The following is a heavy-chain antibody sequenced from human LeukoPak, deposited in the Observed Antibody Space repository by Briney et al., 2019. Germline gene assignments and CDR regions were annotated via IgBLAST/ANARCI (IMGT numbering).Heavy chain of an antibody. V-gene: IGHV1-2*02. CDR3: ARDLQWMEFWGNFDY. D-gene: IGHD3-16*01. CDR1: GYTFTGYY. Sequence: ASGKVSCKASGYTFTGYYMHWVRQAPGQGLGWMEWINPSSGGANYAQNFYGRVTMTRDTSISTVYMELSRLRSDDTAVYYCARDLQWMEFWGNFDYWGQGTLVIVSS. J-gene: IGHJ4*02. CDR2: INPSSGGA.